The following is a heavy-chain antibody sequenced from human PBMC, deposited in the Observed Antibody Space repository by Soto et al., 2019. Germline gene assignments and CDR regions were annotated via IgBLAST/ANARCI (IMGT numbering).Heavy chain of an antibody. J-gene: IGHJ4*02. CDR3: ARHAVAYYYDSSGYYHSRGFDY. V-gene: IGHV5-10-1*01. CDR2: IDPSDSYT. Sequence: LGESLNISCKGSGSSFTSYLISWVRQMPGKCLALMGRIDPSDSYTNYSPSFQGHVTISADKSISTAYLQWSSLKASDTAMYYCARHAVAYYYDSSGYYHSRGFDYWGQGTLVTVSS. CDR1: GSSFTSYL. D-gene: IGHD3-22*01.